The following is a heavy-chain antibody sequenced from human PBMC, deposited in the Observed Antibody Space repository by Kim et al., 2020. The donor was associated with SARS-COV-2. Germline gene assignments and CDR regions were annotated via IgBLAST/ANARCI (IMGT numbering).Heavy chain of an antibody. D-gene: IGHD6-13*01. J-gene: IGHJ4*02. CDR3: AKDGVRKQQPFRYFDY. CDR2: ISGSGGST. V-gene: IGHV3-23*01. Sequence: GGSLRLSCAASGFTFSSYAMSWVRQAPGKGLEWVSAISGSGGSTYYADSVKGRFTISRDNSKNTLYLQMNSLRAEDTAVYYCAKDGVRKQQPFRYFDYWGQGTLVTVSS. CDR1: GFTFSSYA.